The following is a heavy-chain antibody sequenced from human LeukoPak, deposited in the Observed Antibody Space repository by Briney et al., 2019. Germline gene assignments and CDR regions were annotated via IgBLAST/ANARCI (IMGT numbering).Heavy chain of an antibody. V-gene: IGHV4-59*01. CDR2: IYYTGST. CDR3: ASLLPKPLTGFNYSCHEIDV. CDR1: GGSITNYY. J-gene: IGHJ6*04. Sequence: SETLSLTCTVSGGSITNYYWSWIRQPPGKGLEWIGYIYYTGSTNYSPSLKSRVTISIDTSKNQFSLKMNSVAAADTAVYYCASLLPKPLTGFNYSCHEIDVWGKGITVTVSS. D-gene: IGHD3-9*01.